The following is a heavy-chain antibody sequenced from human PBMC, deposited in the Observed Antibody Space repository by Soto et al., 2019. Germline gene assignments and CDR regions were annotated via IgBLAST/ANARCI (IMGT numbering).Heavy chain of an antibody. CDR2: IYHSGST. V-gene: IGHV4-30-2*01. CDR3: ARQSYDGSGYYFDY. J-gene: IGHJ4*02. D-gene: IGHD3-22*01. CDR1: GGSISSGGYS. Sequence: SETLSLTCAVSGGSISSGGYSWSWIRQPPGKGLEWIGYIYHSGSTYYNPSLKSRVTISVDRSKNQFSLKLSSVTAADTAVYYCARQSYDGSGYYFDYLGQGTLVTVSS.